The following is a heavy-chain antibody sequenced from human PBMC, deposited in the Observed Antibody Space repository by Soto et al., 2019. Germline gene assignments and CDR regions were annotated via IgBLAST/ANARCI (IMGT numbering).Heavy chain of an antibody. D-gene: IGHD2-21*02. J-gene: IGHJ6*01. CDR2: VFPGDADT. CDR3: ARRFRRVTGTPELRYVMDV. CDR1: GYDFAASW. Sequence: GESLKISCQASGYDFAASWIAWVRQMPGKGLEWVGIVFPGDADTKYGPSFQGRVIISADRSINTAYLQWNSLRASDTGIFYCARRFRRVTGTPELRYVMDVRGRGTTVTVSS. V-gene: IGHV5-51*01.